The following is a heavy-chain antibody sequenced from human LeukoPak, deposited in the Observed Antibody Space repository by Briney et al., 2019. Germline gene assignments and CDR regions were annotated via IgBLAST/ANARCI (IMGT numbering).Heavy chain of an antibody. CDR2: IYYSGST. CDR1: GGSISSYY. V-gene: IGHV4-59*01. Sequence: SETLSLTCTVSGGSISSYYWSWIWQPPGKGLEWIGYIYYSGSTNYNPSLKSRVTISVDTSKNQFSLKLSSVTAADTAVYYCASSPIRGGDYFDYWGQGTLVTVSS. CDR3: ASSPIRGGDYFDY. J-gene: IGHJ4*02. D-gene: IGHD3-10*01.